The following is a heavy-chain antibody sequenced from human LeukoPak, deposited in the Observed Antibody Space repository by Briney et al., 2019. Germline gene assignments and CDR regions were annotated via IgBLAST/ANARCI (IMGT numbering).Heavy chain of an antibody. V-gene: IGHV3-21*01. D-gene: IGHD3-22*01. CDR2: ISSSSSYI. CDR3: ASQGGYYSIDY. CDR1: GFSFSFSN. Sequence: GGSLRLSCAASGFSFSFSNMNWVRQAPGKGLEWVSSISSSSSYIYYADSVKGRFTISRDNAKNSLYLQMNSLRAEDTAVYYCASQGGYYSIDYWGQGTLVTVSS. J-gene: IGHJ4*02.